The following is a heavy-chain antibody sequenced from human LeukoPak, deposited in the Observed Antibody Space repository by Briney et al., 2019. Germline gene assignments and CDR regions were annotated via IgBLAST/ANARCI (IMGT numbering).Heavy chain of an antibody. CDR1: GFTFSSYS. J-gene: IGHJ3*02. V-gene: IGHV3-21*01. D-gene: IGHD7-27*01. Sequence: GGSLRLSCAASGFTFSSYSMNWVRQAPGKGLEWVSSISSSSSYIYYADSVKGRFTISRDNAKNSLYLQMNSLRAEDTAVYYCARLATGGDAFDIWGQGTMVTVSS. CDR2: ISSSSSYI. CDR3: ARLATGGDAFDI.